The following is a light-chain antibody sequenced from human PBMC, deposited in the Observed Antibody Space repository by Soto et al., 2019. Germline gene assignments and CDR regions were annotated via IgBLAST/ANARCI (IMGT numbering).Light chain of an antibody. CDR2: GAS. CDR1: RSVSSN. J-gene: IGKJ2*01. Sequence: EIVMTQSPATLSVSPGERATLSCRASRSVSSNLAWYQQKPGQAPRLLMYGASTRATGIPARFSGSESGTEFTLTISSLQSEDFAVYYCQQYNNWPPYTFGQGTKLEIK. CDR3: QQYNNWPPYT. V-gene: IGKV3-15*01.